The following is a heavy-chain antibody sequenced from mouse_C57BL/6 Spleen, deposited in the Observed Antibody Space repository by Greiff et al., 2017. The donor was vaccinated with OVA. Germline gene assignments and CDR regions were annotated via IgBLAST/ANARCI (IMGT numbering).Heavy chain of an antibody. CDR1: GFTFSSYA. Sequence: EVNVVESGGGLVKPGGSLKLSCAASGFTFSSYAMSWVRQTPEKRLEWVATISDGGSYTYYPDNVKGRFTISRDNAKNNLYLQMSHLKSEDTAMYYCARDYYGSRRDYFDYWGQGTTLTVSS. CDR2: ISDGGSYT. CDR3: ARDYYGSRRDYFDY. J-gene: IGHJ2*01. D-gene: IGHD1-1*01. V-gene: IGHV5-4*01.